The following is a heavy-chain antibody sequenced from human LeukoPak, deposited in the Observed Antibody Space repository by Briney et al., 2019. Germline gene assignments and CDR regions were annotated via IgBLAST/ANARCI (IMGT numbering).Heavy chain of an antibody. V-gene: IGHV3-23*01. J-gene: IGHJ4*02. D-gene: IGHD3-10*01. CDR2: ISGSGGST. Sequence: QLGGPLRLSCAASGFTFSSYAMSWVRQAPGKGLEWVSAISGSGGSTYYADSVKGRFTISRDNSKNTLYLQMNSLRAEDAAIYYCAKLLVIGYSSSSVHYGSGSYSGDFDYWGQGTLVTVSS. CDR3: AKLLVIGYSSSSVHYGSGSYSGDFDY. CDR1: GFTFSSYA.